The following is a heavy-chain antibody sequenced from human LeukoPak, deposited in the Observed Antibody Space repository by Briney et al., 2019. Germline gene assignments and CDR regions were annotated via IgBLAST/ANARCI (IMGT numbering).Heavy chain of an antibody. Sequence: ASVKVSCKASGYTFTSYGISWVRQAPGQGLEWMGWISAYNGNTNYAQKLQGRVTMTTDTSTSTAYMELRSLRSDDTAVYYCARALGRIAAAGSGGFEFDIWGQGTMVTVSS. V-gene: IGHV1-18*01. CDR1: GYTFTSYG. CDR2: ISAYNGNT. J-gene: IGHJ3*02. D-gene: IGHD6-13*01. CDR3: ARALGRIAAAGSGGFEFDI.